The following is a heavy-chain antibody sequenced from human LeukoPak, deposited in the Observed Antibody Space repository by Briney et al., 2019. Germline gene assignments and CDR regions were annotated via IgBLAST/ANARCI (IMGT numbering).Heavy chain of an antibody. Sequence: ASVKVSCKASGYTFTGYYMHWVRQAPGQGLEWMGWINPSSGGANYAQKFQGRVTMTRDTSISTAYMELRSLRSDDTAVYYCARVYGSSSGIGWFDPWGQGTLVTVSS. V-gene: IGHV1-2*02. CDR3: ARVYGSSSGIGWFDP. D-gene: IGHD6-6*01. CDR2: INPSSGGA. CDR1: GYTFTGYY. J-gene: IGHJ5*02.